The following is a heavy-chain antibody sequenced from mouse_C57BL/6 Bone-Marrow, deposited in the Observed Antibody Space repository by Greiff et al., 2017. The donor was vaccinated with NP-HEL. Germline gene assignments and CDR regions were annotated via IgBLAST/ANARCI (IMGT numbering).Heavy chain of an antibody. Sequence: QVQLQQSGAELARPGASVKLSCKASGYTFTSYGISWVKQRPGQGLEWIGEIYPRSGNTYYNEKFKGKATLTADKSSSTAYMELRSLTSEDSAVYFCAREKNCRYFDYWGQGTTLTVSS. J-gene: IGHJ2*01. CDR3: AREKNCRYFDY. CDR2: IYPRSGNT. V-gene: IGHV1-81*01. CDR1: GYTFTSYG. D-gene: IGHD4-1*01.